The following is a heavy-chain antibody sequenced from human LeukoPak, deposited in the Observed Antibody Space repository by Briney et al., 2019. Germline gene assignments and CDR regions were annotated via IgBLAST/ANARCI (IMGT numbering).Heavy chain of an antibody. CDR2: IKSKTDGGTT. CDR1: GFTFSNAW. J-gene: IGHJ4*02. Sequence: GGSLRLSCAASGFTFSNAWMNWVRQAPGKGLEWVGRIKSKTDGGTTDYAAPVKGRFTISRDDSKSTLYLQMNSLKTEDTAVYYCMLGSGSYDSSDFDYWGQGTLVTVSS. V-gene: IGHV3-15*07. D-gene: IGHD3-22*01. CDR3: MLGSGSYDSSDFDY.